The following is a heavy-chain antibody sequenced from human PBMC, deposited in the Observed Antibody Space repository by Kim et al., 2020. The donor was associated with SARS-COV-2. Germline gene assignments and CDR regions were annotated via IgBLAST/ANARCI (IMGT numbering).Heavy chain of an antibody. D-gene: IGHD6-13*01. CDR2: IDPSDSYT. Sequence: GESLKISCKGSGYSFTSYWISWVRQMPGKGLEWMGRIDPSDSYTNYSPSFQGHVTISADKSISTAYLQWSSLKASDTAMYYCASSGQQLWDWFDPWGQGTLVTVSS. CDR1: GYSFTSYW. V-gene: IGHV5-10-1*01. CDR3: ASSGQQLWDWFDP. J-gene: IGHJ5*02.